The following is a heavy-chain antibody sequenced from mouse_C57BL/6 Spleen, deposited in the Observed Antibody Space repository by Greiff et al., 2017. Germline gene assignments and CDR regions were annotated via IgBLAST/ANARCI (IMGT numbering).Heavy chain of an antibody. CDR2: IYPGAGDT. CDR3: ARYGYYFDY. D-gene: IGHD1-1*01. V-gene: IGHV1-82*01. CDR1: GYAFSSSW. Sequence: QVQLKQSGPELVKPGASVKISCKASGYAFSSSWMNWVKQRPGKGLEWIGRIYPGAGDTNYNGKFKGKATLTADKSSSTAYMQLSSLTSEDSAVYFCARYGYYFDYWGQGTTLTVSS. J-gene: IGHJ2*01.